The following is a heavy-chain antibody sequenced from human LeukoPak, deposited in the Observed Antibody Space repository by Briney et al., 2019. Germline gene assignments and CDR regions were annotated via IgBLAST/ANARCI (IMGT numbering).Heavy chain of an antibody. Sequence: PGGSLRLSCAASGFTFSSYWMSWVRQAPGKGLEWVANIKRDGSEKYYVDSVKGRFTISRDNAENSLYLQMNSLRAVDTAVYYCARARDYGSGKANAFDIWGQGTMVTVSS. CDR1: GFTFSSYW. CDR3: ARARDYGSGKANAFDI. V-gene: IGHV3-7*05. D-gene: IGHD3-10*01. CDR2: IKRDGSEK. J-gene: IGHJ3*02.